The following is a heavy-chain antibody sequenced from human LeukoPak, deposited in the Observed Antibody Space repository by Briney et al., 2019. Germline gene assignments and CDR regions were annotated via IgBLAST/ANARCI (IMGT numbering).Heavy chain of an antibody. D-gene: IGHD2-2*01. Sequence: GGSLRLSCAASGFTFDDYGMSWVRQAPGKGLEWVSGINWNGGSTGCADSVKGRFTISRDNAKNSLYLQMNSLRAEDTALYYCARDAIRYCSSTSCYDFFDYWGQGTLVTVSS. J-gene: IGHJ4*02. CDR1: GFTFDDYG. CDR3: ARDAIRYCSSTSCYDFFDY. V-gene: IGHV3-20*04. CDR2: INWNGGST.